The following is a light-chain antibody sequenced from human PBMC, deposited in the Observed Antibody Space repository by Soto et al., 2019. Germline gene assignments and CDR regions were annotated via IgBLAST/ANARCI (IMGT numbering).Light chain of an antibody. V-gene: IGKV3-20*01. CDR1: QSISNYY. J-gene: IGKJ2*01. CDR2: GAC. Sequence: EIALTQSPGTLSLSPGERATLSCRASQSISNYYLAWYQQKPGQAPRLLIYGACSRATGIPDRFSGSGSGTDFTLTISRLEPEDFAVDYCQQYGSSPYTFGQGTKLEIK. CDR3: QQYGSSPYT.